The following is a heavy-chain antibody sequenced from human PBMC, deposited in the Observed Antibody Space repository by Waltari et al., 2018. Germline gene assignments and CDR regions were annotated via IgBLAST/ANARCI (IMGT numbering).Heavy chain of an antibody. CDR1: GGSISSSSYY. CDR3: AREGGSYRQFDY. CDR2: IYYSGST. D-gene: IGHD1-26*01. J-gene: IGHJ4*02. V-gene: IGHV4-39*07. Sequence: QLQLQESGPGLVKPSETLSLTCTVSGGSISSSSYYWGWIRQPPGKGLEWIGSIYYSGSTDYNPSLRSRVNISVDTSKNQFSLKLSSVTAADTAVYYCAREGGSYRQFDYWGQGTLVTVSS.